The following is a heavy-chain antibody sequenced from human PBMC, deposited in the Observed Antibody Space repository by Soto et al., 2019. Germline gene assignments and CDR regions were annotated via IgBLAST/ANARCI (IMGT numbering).Heavy chain of an antibody. J-gene: IGHJ6*02. V-gene: IGHV4-59*01. D-gene: IGHD6-13*01. Sequence: QVQLQESGPGLVKPSETLSLTCTVSGGSISSYYWSWIRQPPGKGLEWLGYIYYSGSTNYNPSLKSRVTISVDTSKNQFSLKLSSVTAADTAVYYCARYSSSWFYYYYYGMDVWGQGTTVTVSS. CDR1: GGSISSYY. CDR3: ARYSSSWFYYYYYGMDV. CDR2: IYYSGST.